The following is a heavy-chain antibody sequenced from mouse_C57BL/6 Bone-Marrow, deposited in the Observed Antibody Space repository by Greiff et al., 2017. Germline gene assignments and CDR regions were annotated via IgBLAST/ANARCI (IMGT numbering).Heavy chain of an antibody. J-gene: IGHJ3*01. CDR2: INPYNGGT. V-gene: IGHV1-19*01. CDR1: GYTFTDYY. Sequence: VQLQQSGPVLVKPGASVKMSCKASGYTFTDYYMNWVKQSHGKSLEWIGVINPYNGGTSYNQKFKGKATLTVDKSSSTAEMEVNSLTSEDSAVDYCARREPFAYWGQGTLVTVSA. CDR3: ARREPFAY.